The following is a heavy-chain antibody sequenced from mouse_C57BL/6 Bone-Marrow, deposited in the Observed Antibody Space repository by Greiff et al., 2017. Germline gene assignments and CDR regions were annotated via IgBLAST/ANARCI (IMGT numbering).Heavy chain of an antibody. Sequence: QVQLKQSGAELVRPGTSVKVSCKASGYAFTNYLIEWVKQRPGQGLEWIGVINPGSGGTSYNEKFKGKATLTADKSSSTAYMQLSSLTSEDSAVYFCALQRSYYFAYWGQGTTVTVSA. CDR2: INPGSGGT. J-gene: IGHJ3*01. CDR3: ALQRSYYFAY. CDR1: GYAFTNYL. V-gene: IGHV1-54*01. D-gene: IGHD1-1*01.